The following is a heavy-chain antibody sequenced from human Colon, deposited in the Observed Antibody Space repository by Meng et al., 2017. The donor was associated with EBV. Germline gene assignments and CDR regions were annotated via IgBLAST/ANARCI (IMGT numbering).Heavy chain of an antibody. CDR1: GGSLDNSYYF. CDR3: ARHVYGDSYGF. Sequence: ERGPGLVSLSVPLSPPWTGAGGSLDNSYYFWDWIRQPPGKGLEWIGSVRYSGTAYYNPSLTSRVTISVDTSKNQFSLNLSSLTAADTAVYYCARHVYGDSYGFWGQGTLVTVSS. D-gene: IGHD4-17*01. J-gene: IGHJ4*02. CDR2: VRYSGTA. V-gene: IGHV4-39*01.